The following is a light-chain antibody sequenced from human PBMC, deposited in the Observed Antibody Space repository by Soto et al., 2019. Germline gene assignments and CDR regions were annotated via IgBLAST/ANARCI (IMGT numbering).Light chain of an antibody. V-gene: IGKV1-5*03. CDR1: QSVSGW. J-gene: IGKJ1*01. Sequence: DIQMTHSPSTLSASVGDRVTITCRASQSVSGWLAWYQQKPGRAPKLLISEASILENGVPSRFSGSGSGTEFTLAISSLQPDDFATYYCQEYHSYSRTFGQGTKVEVK. CDR2: EAS. CDR3: QEYHSYSRT.